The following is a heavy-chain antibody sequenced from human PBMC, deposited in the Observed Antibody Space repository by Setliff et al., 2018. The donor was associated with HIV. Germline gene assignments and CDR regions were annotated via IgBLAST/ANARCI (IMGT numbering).Heavy chain of an antibody. V-gene: IGHV4-38-2*02. J-gene: IGHJ4*02. CDR3: ARQAWHYDRDGYFIDY. Sequence: SQTLSLTCSVSGYFISNGYYWGWIRQPPGRGLEWVGTIYQNGNTYYSPSLESRVSVSMDMSRNQFSVKLNSATAADTAVYYCARQAWHYDRDGYFIDYWGQGKLVTVSS. D-gene: IGHD3-22*01. CDR2: IYQNGNT. CDR1: GYFISNGYY.